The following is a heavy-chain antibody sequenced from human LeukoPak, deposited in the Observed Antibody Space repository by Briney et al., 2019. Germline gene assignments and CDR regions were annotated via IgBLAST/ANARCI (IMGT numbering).Heavy chain of an antibody. CDR2: IYTSGST. D-gene: IGHD2-2*01. V-gene: IGHV4-61*02. J-gene: IGHJ3*02. Sequence: SQTLSLTCTVSGGSISSGSYYWSWIRQPAGKGLEWIGRIYTSGSTNYNPSLKSRVTISVDTSKNQFSLKLSSVTAADTAVYYCARDLSSTSCCDAFDIWGQGTMVTVSS. CDR1: GGSISSGSYY. CDR3: ARDLSSTSCCDAFDI.